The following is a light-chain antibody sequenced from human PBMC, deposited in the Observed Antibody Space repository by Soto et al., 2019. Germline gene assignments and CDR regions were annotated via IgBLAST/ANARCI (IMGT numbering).Light chain of an antibody. CDR1: SSDVGAYNY. CDR3: NSYTISSTYV. J-gene: IGLJ1*01. Sequence: QSVLTQPASVSGSPGQSITISCTGTSSDVGAYNYVSWYQQHPGKAPKLIIYDVSNRPSGVSDRFSGSKSGNTASLTISGLQAEDEADYYCNSYTISSTYVFGTGTKV. CDR2: DVS. V-gene: IGLV2-14*01.